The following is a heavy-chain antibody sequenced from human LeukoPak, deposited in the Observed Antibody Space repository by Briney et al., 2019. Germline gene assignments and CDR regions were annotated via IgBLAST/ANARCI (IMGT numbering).Heavy chain of an antibody. J-gene: IGHJ4*02. V-gene: IGHV3-7*01. CDR3: ASLLGDKTIFDF. Sequence: GGSLRLSCAASGLIFGSRWMSWIRQAPGKGLEWVANIKRDGSGEYYLDSVKGRFTISRNNAKNSLYLQMNSLRAEDTAVYYCASLLGDKTIFDFWGQGTLVTVSS. D-gene: IGHD1-26*01. CDR1: GLIFGSRW. CDR2: IKRDGSGE.